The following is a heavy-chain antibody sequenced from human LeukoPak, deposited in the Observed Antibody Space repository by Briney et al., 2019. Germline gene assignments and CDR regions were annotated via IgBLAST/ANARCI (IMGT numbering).Heavy chain of an antibody. CDR2: IIPIFGTA. V-gene: IGHV1-69*13. J-gene: IGHJ4*02. CDR1: GGTFSSYA. Sequence: ASVKVSCKASGGTFSSYAISWVRQAPGQGLEWMGGIIPIFGTANYAQKFQGRVTITADESTSTAYMELSSLTSDDTAVYYCARGRFSGYGADWGQGTLVTVSS. D-gene: IGHD5-12*01. CDR3: ARGRFSGYGAD.